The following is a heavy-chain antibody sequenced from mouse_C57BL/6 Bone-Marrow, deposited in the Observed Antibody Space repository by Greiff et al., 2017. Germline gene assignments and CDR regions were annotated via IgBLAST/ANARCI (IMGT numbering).Heavy chain of an antibody. CDR1: GFNIKDDY. CDR3: TGVYYDYAYFDY. D-gene: IGHD2-4*01. CDR2: IDPENGDT. V-gene: IGHV14-4*01. J-gene: IGHJ2*01. Sequence: EVQLQESGAELVRPGASVKLSCTASGFNIKDDYMHWVKQRPEQGLEWIGWIDPENGDTEYASKFQGKATITADTSSNTAYLQLSSLTSADAAVYYCTGVYYDYAYFDYWGQGTTLTVSS.